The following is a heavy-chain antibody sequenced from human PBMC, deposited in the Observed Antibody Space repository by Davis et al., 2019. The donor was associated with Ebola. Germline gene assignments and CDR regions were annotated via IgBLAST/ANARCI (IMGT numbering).Heavy chain of an antibody. CDR3: AREEGTIFGVVIPYYFDY. D-gene: IGHD3-3*01. CDR2: INAGNGNT. J-gene: IGHJ4*02. V-gene: IGHV1-3*01. Sequence: AVSAKVSCNASGYTFTSYAMHCVRQAPAQRLEWMGWINAGNGNTKYSQKFQGRVTITTDTSASTAYMGLSSLRSEDKAVYYCAREEGTIFGVVIPYYFDYWGQGTLVTVSS. CDR1: GYTFTSYA.